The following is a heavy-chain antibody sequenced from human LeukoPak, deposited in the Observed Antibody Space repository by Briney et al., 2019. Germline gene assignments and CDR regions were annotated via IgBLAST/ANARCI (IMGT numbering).Heavy chain of an antibody. CDR2: ISYDGSNK. CDR1: GFTFSSFS. CDR3: AKALFNYYASSGFFDY. V-gene: IGHV3-30*18. D-gene: IGHD3-22*01. Sequence: GGSLRLSCAASGFTFSSFSMNWVRQAPGKGLEWVALISYDGSNKYYADSVKGRFTISRDNSKNTLYLQMNSLRAEDTAVYYCAKALFNYYASSGFFDYWGQGTLVTVSS. J-gene: IGHJ4*02.